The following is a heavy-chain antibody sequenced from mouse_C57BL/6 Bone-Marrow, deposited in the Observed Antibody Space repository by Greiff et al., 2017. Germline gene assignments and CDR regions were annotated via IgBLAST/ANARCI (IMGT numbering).Heavy chain of an antibody. Sequence: EVMLVESGGGLVQPGGSLKLSCAASGFTFSDYGMAWVRQAPRKGLEWVAFISNLAYSIYYEDTVTGRFTLTRDNAKNTLYLEMSSLRSEDTAMYYCARGVSYYEGAMDYWGQGTSVTVSS. D-gene: IGHD1-1*01. V-gene: IGHV5-15*04. CDR1: GFTFSDYG. CDR3: ARGVSYYEGAMDY. J-gene: IGHJ4*01. CDR2: ISNLAYSI.